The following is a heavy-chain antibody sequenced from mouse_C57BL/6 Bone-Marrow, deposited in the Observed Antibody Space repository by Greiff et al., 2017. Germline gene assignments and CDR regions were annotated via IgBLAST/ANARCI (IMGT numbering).Heavy chain of an antibody. CDR2: IYPRSGNT. CDR1: GYTFTSYG. Sequence: QVQLQQSGAELARPGASVKLSCKASGYTFTSYGISWVKQRTGQGLEWIGEIYPRSGNTYYNEKFKGKATLTADQSSSTAYMELRILTSEDSAVYFCARETRRGFAYWGQGTLVTVSA. CDR3: ARETRRGFAY. J-gene: IGHJ3*01. V-gene: IGHV1-81*01.